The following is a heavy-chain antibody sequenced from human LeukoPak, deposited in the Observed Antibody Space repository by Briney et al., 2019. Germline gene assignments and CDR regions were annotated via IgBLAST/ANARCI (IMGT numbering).Heavy chain of an antibody. J-gene: IGHJ1*01. D-gene: IGHD4-17*01. CDR1: RGSISSYY. V-gene: IGHV4-59*01. CDR2: IYYSGST. Sequence: SETLSLTCTASRGSISSYYWSWIRQPPGKGLEWIGYIYYSGSTNYNPSLKSRVTISVDTSKNQFSLKLSSVTAADTAVYYCARDDYGDYDYFQHWGQGTLVTVSS. CDR3: ARDDYGDYDYFQH.